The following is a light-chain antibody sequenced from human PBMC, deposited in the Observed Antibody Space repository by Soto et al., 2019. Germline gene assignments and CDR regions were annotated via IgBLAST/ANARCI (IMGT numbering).Light chain of an antibody. CDR1: ESVASS. V-gene: IGKV3-15*01. CDR2: AAS. J-gene: IGKJ1*01. CDR3: QQYNIWPLWT. Sequence: SPATLSVYKGDRATLACRASESVASSLAWYQQKPGQPPRLLIYAASTRATDVPARFSGGGSETEFTLTISSLQSEDFAVYFCQQYNIWPLWTFGQGTKVDIK.